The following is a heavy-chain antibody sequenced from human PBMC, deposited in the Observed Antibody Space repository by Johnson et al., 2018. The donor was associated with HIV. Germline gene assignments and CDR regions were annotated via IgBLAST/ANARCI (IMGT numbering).Heavy chain of an antibody. CDR3: ARGDRGGFVL. J-gene: IGHJ3*01. V-gene: IGHV3-13*01. CDR2: IGTAGDT. D-gene: IGHD1-14*01. CDR1: GFTFSSYD. Sequence: VQLVESGGGLVQPGGSLRLSCAASGFTFSSYDMHWVRQATGKGLEWVSAIGTAGDTSYPGSVKGRFTILRENAKNSLYLQMNSLRAEDTAVYYCARGDRGGFVLWGQGTMVTVSS.